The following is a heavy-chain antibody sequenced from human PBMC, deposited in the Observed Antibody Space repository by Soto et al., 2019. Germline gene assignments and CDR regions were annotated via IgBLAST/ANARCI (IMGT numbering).Heavy chain of an antibody. V-gene: IGHV3-23*01. D-gene: IGHD3-10*01. CDR1: GFTFSSCA. Sequence: GGSLRLSCAASGFTFSSCAMSWVRQTPGKGLEWVSVINYSGDTTYYADSVKGRFTMSRDNSKNTLYLQMNSLRAEDTAVYYCAKDFYASGSLLSYFDFWGQGTLVTVSS. CDR3: AKDFYASGSLLSYFDF. CDR2: INYSGDTT. J-gene: IGHJ4*02.